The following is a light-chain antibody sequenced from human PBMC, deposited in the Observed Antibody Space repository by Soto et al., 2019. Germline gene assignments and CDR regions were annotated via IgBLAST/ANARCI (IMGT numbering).Light chain of an antibody. V-gene: IGLV2-8*01. CDR1: SSDIGGYNY. CDR3: SSYAVSNLVV. CDR2: EVS. Sequence: QSALTQPPSASGSPGQSVTISCTGTSSDIGGYNYVSWYQQHPGKAPQLMIYEVSKRPSGVPDRFSGSKSGNTASLTVSGLQAEDEADYYCSSYAVSNLVVFGGGTKLTVL. J-gene: IGLJ3*02.